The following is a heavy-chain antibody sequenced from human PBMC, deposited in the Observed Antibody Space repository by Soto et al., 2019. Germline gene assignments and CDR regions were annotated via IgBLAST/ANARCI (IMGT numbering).Heavy chain of an antibody. D-gene: IGHD2-21*01. Sequence: GASVKVSCKASGYTFTSYYMHWVRQAPGQGLEWMGIINPSGGSTSYAQKFQGRVTMTRDTSTSTVYMELSSLRSEDTAVYYCARDLYSSANYYYYGMDVWGQGTTVTVSS. V-gene: IGHV1-46*01. CDR3: ARDLYSSANYYYYGMDV. CDR2: INPSGGST. J-gene: IGHJ6*02. CDR1: GYTFTSYY.